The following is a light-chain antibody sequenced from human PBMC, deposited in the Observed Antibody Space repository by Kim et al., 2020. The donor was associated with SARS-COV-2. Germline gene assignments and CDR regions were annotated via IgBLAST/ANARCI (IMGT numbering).Light chain of an antibody. CDR3: SSYTTRNVDV. J-gene: IGLJ1*01. V-gene: IGLV2-14*01. CDR2: DVN. Sequence: QSALTQPASLSGSPGQSINIPCIGTSSDIGAYNFVYWYQQHPGKAPKVLICDVNRRPSGVSDRFSGSKSGNTASLTISGLRAEDEADYYCSSYTTRNVDVFGPGTKVTDL. CDR1: SSDIGAYNF.